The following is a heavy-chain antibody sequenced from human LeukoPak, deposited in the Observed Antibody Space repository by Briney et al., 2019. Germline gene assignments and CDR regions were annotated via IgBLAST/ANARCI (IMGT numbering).Heavy chain of an antibody. CDR2: ISAYNGNT. V-gene: IGHV1-18*04. CDR3: ARDFPPDY. CDR1: GYSFTSYW. J-gene: IGHJ4*02. Sequence: GESLRISCKGSGYSFTSYWISWVRQAPGQGLEWMGWISAYNGNTNYAQKLQGRVTMTTDTSTSTAYMELRSLRSDDTAVYYCARDFPPDYWGQGTLVTVSS.